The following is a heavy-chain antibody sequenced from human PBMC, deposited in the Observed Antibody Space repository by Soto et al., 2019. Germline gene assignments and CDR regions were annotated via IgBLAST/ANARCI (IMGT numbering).Heavy chain of an antibody. J-gene: IGHJ6*02. D-gene: IGHD2-2*01. CDR3: ARDRDIVVVPAAVAPYYYYYGMDV. Sequence: SQTLSLTCAISGDSVSINSGAWNWIRQSPSRGLEWLGRTYYRSKWYNDYAVSVKSRITINPDTSKNQFSLQLNSVTPEDTAVYYCARDRDIVVVPAAVAPYYYYYGMDVWGQGTTVTVSS. V-gene: IGHV6-1*01. CDR2: TYYRSKWYN. CDR1: GDSVSINSGA.